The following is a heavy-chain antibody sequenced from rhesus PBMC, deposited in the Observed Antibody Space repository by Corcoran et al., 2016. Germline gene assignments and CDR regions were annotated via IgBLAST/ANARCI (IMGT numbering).Heavy chain of an antibody. V-gene: IGHV4S7*01. D-gene: IGHD6-25*01. CDR1: GGSISGYYL. J-gene: IGHJ4*01. CDR2: IYGGSGST. Sequence: QAQLQESGPGVVKPSETLSLTCAVPGGSISGYYLWNRTRQPPGKGLEWSGYIYGGSGSTSYSPSLKSRVIISIDTSKNQFSLNLASVTAADTAVYYCARGGIAAAGNPFDYWGQGVLVTVSS. CDR3: ARGGIAAAGNPFDY.